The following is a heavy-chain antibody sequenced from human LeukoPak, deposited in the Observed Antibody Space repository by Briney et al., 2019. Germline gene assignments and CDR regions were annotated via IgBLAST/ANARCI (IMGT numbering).Heavy chain of an antibody. V-gene: IGHV3-30-3*01. CDR1: GFTFSSYA. CDR3: ARDRVVVTTRGEFDP. CDR2: ISYDGSNK. D-gene: IGHD2-21*02. J-gene: IGHJ5*02. Sequence: PGGSLRLSCAASGFTFSSYAMHWVRQAPGKGLEWVAVISYDGSNKYYADSVKGRFTISRDNSKNTLYLQVNSLRAEDTAVYYCARDRVVVTTRGEFDPWGQGTLVTVSS.